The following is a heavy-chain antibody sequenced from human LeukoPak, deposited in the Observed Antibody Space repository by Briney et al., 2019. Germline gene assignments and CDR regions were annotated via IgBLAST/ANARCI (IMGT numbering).Heavy chain of an antibody. CDR3: ARGDWWSFDL. CDR1: SGSLNNKW. J-gene: IGHJ4*02. Sequence: PSETLSLTCTVSSGSLNNKWWSWVRQPPGKRLEWIGESDHSGGTKYIPSLKSRVTISVDRSKNQFSLKMTSVTAEDTAIYYCARGDWWSFDLWGQGTLVTVSS. V-gene: IGHV4-4*02. CDR2: SDHSGGT. D-gene: IGHD2-8*02.